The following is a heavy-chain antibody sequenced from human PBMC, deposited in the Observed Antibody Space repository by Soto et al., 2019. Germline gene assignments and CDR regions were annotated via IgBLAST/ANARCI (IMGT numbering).Heavy chain of an antibody. J-gene: IGHJ6*02. Sequence: QVQLVQSGAEVKKPGASVKVSCKASGYTFTSYNMHWVRQAPGQGLEWMGIIHPSGGSTSYAQKFQGRVTMTRDTSTSTVYMELSSLRSEDTAVYYCAREGGAYEAARHHYYYYYGMDVWGQGTTVTVSS. CDR1: GYTFTSYN. CDR3: AREGGAYEAARHHYYYYYGMDV. CDR2: IHPSGGST. D-gene: IGHD6-6*01. V-gene: IGHV1-46*01.